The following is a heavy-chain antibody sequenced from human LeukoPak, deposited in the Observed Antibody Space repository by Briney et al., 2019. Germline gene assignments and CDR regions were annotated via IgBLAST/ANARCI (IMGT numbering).Heavy chain of an antibody. CDR2: IYYSGST. CDR3: ARVYYDFWSGYFKAGLAFDI. D-gene: IGHD3-3*01. V-gene: IGHV4-59*01. Sequence: SETLSLTCTVSGGSINSYYWSWIRQPPGKGLEWIGYIYYSGSTNYNPSLKSRVTISVDTSKNQFSLKLSSVTAADTAVYYCARVYYDFWSGYFKAGLAFDIWGQGTMVTVSS. CDR1: GGSINSYY. J-gene: IGHJ3*02.